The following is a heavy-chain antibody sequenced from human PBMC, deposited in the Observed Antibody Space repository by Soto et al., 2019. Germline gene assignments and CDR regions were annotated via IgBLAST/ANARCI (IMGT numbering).Heavy chain of an antibody. CDR1: VGSISDGDYF. CDR3: ARLEKQDAATHLKWFDP. D-gene: IGHD6-25*01. J-gene: IGHJ5*02. V-gene: IGHV4-31*03. CDR2: IYYNGGGT. Sequence: QVQLRESGPGLVKASQTLSLTCTVSVGSISDGDYFWSWLRQYPGKCLEWIGRIYYNGGGTHYNPSFESRVSMALDVSKNQFSLTVTSVTAADTDVYYCARLEKQDAATHLKWFDPWGQGALVTVSP.